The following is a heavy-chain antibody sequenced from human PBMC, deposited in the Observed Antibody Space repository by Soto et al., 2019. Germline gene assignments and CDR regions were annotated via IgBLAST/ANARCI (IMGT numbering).Heavy chain of an antibody. CDR1: GFTFSSYG. Sequence: QVQLVESGGGVVQPGRSLRLSCAASGFTFSSYGMHWVRQAPGKGLEWVAVIWYDGSNKYYADSVKGRFTISRDNSKNTLYLQINSLRAEDTAVYYCAREYSSGWYYFDYWGQGTLVTVSS. J-gene: IGHJ4*02. CDR2: IWYDGSNK. D-gene: IGHD6-19*01. CDR3: AREYSSGWYYFDY. V-gene: IGHV3-33*01.